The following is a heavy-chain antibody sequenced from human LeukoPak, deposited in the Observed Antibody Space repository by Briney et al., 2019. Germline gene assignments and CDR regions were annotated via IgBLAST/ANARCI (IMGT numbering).Heavy chain of an antibody. CDR2: ISAYNGNT. D-gene: IGHD6-19*01. CDR3: AREWEQWLASTGGYYGMDV. Sequence: ASVKVSCKASGYTFTSYGISWVRQAPGHGLEWMGWISAYNGNTNYAQKLQGRVTMTTDTSTSTAYMELRSLRSDDTAVYYCAREWEQWLASTGGYYGMDVWGQGTTVTVSS. V-gene: IGHV1-18*01. CDR1: GYTFTSYG. J-gene: IGHJ6*02.